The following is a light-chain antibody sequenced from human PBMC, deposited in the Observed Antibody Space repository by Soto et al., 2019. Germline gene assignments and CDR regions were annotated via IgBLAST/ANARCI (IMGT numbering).Light chain of an antibody. CDR2: DIN. V-gene: IGLV2-14*01. J-gene: IGLJ1*01. CDR3: VSYTTSASYV. Sequence: ALTQPASVSGSPGQSITISCTGTSSDVGNYIFVSWYRQHPGKAPKLMIYDINNRPSGVSNRFSGSKSGNTASLTISGLQAEDEADYYCVSYTTSASYVFGTATKVPVL. CDR1: SSDVGNYIF.